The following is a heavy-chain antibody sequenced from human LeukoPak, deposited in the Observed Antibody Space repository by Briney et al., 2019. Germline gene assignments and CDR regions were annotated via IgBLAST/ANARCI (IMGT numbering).Heavy chain of an antibody. J-gene: IGHJ5*02. V-gene: IGHV4-4*09. Sequence: SETLSLTCTVSGGSISGYYWTWIRQPPGQGLEWIAYIHSNGYTNYNPSLRSRVTISVDPSKNQFSLTVTSVTAADTAIYYCAQRQGPMSGTYDYFDPWGQGALVTVSS. CDR1: GGSISGYY. CDR2: IHSNGYT. D-gene: IGHD1-26*01. CDR3: AQRQGPMSGTYDYFDP.